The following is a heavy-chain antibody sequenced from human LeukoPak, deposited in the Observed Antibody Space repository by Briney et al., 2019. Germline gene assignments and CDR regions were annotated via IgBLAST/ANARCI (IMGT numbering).Heavy chain of an antibody. J-gene: IGHJ6*03. Sequence: SETLSLTCTVSGGSINSGSYYWSWIRQPAGKGLEWIGRIYTSGSTTYNPSLKSRVTISVDTSKNQFSLKLSSVTAADTAVYYCARLERRDYYYYMDVWGKGTTVTVS. CDR3: ARLERRDYYYYMDV. D-gene: IGHD1-1*01. CDR2: IYTSGST. V-gene: IGHV4-61*02. CDR1: GGSINSGSYY.